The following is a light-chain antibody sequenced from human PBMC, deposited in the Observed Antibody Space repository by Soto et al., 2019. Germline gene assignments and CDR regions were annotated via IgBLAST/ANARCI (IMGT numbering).Light chain of an antibody. V-gene: IGKV3-20*01. J-gene: IGKJ1*01. Sequence: EIVLTQSPGTLSLSPGDIATLSCRASQSVSSSYLAWYQQKPGQAPKLIMYGASIRTSGIPDRFSGSGSGTDCTLTISRLEPEDFAVYYCQQYVRSPWTFGQGTKVDIK. CDR2: GAS. CDR3: QQYVRSPWT. CDR1: QSVSSSY.